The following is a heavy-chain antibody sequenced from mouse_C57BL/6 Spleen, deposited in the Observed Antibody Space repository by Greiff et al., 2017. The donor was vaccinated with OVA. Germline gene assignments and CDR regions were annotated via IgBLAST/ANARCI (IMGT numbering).Heavy chain of an antibody. CDR1: GYTFTDYY. CDR2: INPNNGGT. J-gene: IGHJ3*01. D-gene: IGHD4-1*01. Sequence: EVQLQQSGPELVKPGASVKISCKASGYTFTDYYMNWVKQSHGKSLEWIGDINPNNGGTSYNQKFKGKATLTVDKSSSTAYMELRSLTSEDSAVYYCARVLGSRFAYWGQGTLVTVSA. V-gene: IGHV1-26*01. CDR3: ARVLGSRFAY.